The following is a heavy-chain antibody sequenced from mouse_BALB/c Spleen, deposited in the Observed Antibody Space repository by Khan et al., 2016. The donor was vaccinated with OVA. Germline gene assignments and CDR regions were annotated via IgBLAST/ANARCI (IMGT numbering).Heavy chain of an antibody. CDR2: IYPGNTDT. Sequence: VQLQQSGTVLARPGASVKMSCKASGYTFTSYWMHWVKQRPGQGLEWIGDIYPGNTDTNYNQKFKGKAKLTAVTSTSPAYMELSSLTNEASADYYCTRRNCDVALFAYWGQGTLVTVSA. CDR3: TRRNCDVALFAY. J-gene: IGHJ3*01. V-gene: IGHV1-5*01. CDR1: GYTFTSYW. D-gene: IGHD4-1*01.